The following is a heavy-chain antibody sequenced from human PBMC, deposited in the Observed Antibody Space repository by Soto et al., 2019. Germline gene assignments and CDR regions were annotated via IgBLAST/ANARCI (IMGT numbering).Heavy chain of an antibody. CDR3: ARDYDSSGYPRYYFDY. V-gene: IGHV3-33*01. Sequence: QVQLVESGGGVVQPGRSLRLSCAASGFTFSSYGMHWVRQAPGKGLEWVAVIWYDGSNKYYAGSVKGRFTISRDNSKNTLYLQMNSLRAEDTVVYYCARDYDSSGYPRYYFDYWGQGTLVTVSS. D-gene: IGHD3-22*01. CDR1: GFTFSSYG. J-gene: IGHJ4*02. CDR2: IWYDGSNK.